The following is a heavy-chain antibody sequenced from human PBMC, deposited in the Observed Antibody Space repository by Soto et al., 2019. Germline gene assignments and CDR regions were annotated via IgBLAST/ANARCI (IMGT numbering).Heavy chain of an antibody. Sequence: PSETLSLTCTVSGGSISSYYWSWIRQPPGKGLEWIGYIYYSGSTNYNPSLKSRVTISLDTSKNQFSLKLSSVTAADTAVYYCARVTANSWFDPWGQGTLVTVSS. CDR2: IYYSGST. J-gene: IGHJ5*02. CDR3: ARVTANSWFDP. V-gene: IGHV4-59*01. D-gene: IGHD3-16*01. CDR1: GGSISSYY.